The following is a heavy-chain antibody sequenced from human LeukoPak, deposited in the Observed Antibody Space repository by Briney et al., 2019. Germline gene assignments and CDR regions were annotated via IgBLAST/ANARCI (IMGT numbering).Heavy chain of an antibody. CDR1: GFTFSSYS. D-gene: IGHD6-13*01. J-gene: IGHJ4*02. Sequence: GGSLRLSCAASGFTFSSYSMNWVRQAPGKGLEWVSSISSSSSYIYYADSVKGRFTISRDNAKNSLYLQMNSLRIEDTAVYYCAKGGEVSSWYKRLKLYFDYWGQGTLVTVSS. CDR2: ISSSSSYI. CDR3: AKGGEVSSWYKRLKLYFDY. V-gene: IGHV3-21*01.